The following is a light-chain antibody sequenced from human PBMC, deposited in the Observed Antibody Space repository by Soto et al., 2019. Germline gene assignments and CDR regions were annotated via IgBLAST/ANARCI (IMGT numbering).Light chain of an antibody. CDR2: DAS. V-gene: IGKV3-11*01. CDR3: QQRSNWPPIT. CDR1: ETVATN. Sequence: EVLMTQSPATLSLSPGERATLSCWASETVATNLAWYQQKPGQAPRLLIYDASNRATGIPARFSGSGSGTDFTLTINSLEPEDFAVYYCQQRSNWPPITFGQGTRLEIK. J-gene: IGKJ5*01.